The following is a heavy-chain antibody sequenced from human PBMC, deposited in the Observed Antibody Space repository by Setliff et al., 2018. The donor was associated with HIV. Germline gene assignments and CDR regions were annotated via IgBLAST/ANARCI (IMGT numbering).Heavy chain of an antibody. V-gene: IGHV3-33*03. CDR3: AKGPDHEMEEHLDY. D-gene: IGHD1-1*01. J-gene: IGHJ4*02. Sequence: PGGSLRLSCTASGFTFGDYAMSWVRQAPGKGLEWVAVIWYDGTNKYYAESVKGRFTISRDDFKNIVYLQMDNLKREDTAVYFCAKGPDHEMEEHLDYWGQGTRVTVSS. CDR2: IWYDGTNK. CDR1: GFTFGDYA.